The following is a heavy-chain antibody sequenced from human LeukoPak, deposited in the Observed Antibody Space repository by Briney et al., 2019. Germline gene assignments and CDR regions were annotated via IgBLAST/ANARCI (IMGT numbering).Heavy chain of an antibody. D-gene: IGHD5-24*01. CDR1: GFRFSDYW. CDR3: AKDARRDGYSYDY. CDR2: ISGSGGST. Sequence: PGGSLRLSCAASGFRFSDYWMNWVRQAPGKGLEWVSGISGSGGSTNYADSVEGRFTISRDNSNNTLYLQMNSLRAEDTAVYYCAKDARRDGYSYDYRGQGTLVTVSS. V-gene: IGHV3-23*01. J-gene: IGHJ4*02.